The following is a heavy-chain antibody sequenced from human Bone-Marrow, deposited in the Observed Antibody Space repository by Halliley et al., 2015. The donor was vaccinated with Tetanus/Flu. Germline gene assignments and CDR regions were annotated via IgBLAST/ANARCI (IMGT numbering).Heavy chain of an antibody. V-gene: IGHV4-31*02. D-gene: IGHD2-15*01. Sequence: YIDYRWSTCYNPSLGSRVHISVASSKNQFSLKLPSMPAADTAVYYCARSFHGARDSGKFDFWGRGILVSASS. CDR2: IDYRWST. J-gene: IGHJ4*02. CDR3: ARSFHGARDSGKFDF.